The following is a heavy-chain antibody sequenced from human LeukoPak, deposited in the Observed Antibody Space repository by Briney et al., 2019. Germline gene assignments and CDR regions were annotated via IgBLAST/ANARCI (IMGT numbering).Heavy chain of an antibody. Sequence: AGGSLRLSCAASGFTFRTYAMSWVRQAPGKGLEWVSTISRSGTSTDYADSVKGRFTISRDNSENTLYLQMNSLRAEDTALYYCAKDIHGDYGGVDYWGQGTLVTVSS. D-gene: IGHD4-17*01. CDR1: GFTFRTYA. CDR3: AKDIHGDYGGVDY. J-gene: IGHJ4*02. CDR2: ISRSGTST. V-gene: IGHV3-23*01.